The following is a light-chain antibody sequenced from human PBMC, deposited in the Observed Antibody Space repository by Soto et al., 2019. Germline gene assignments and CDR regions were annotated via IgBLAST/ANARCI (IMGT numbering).Light chain of an antibody. V-gene: IGKV3-20*01. CDR3: QQYGSSPWT. CDR1: QSVTIGY. J-gene: IGKJ1*01. CDR2: GAR. Sequence: TQSPGTLSLPVGERCTSRWSPSQSVTIGYLAWFQQKPGQAPRLLIYGARTRAAGVPDRFTGSGSGTDFTLTINRLEPEDFAVYYCQQYGSSPWTFGQGTKVDIK.